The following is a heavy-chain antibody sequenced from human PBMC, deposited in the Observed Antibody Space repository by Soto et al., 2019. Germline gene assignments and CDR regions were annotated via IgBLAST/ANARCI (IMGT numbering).Heavy chain of an antibody. CDR2: IYYSGST. CDR3: ASGAYYDSSGYLSSFDY. J-gene: IGHJ4*02. Sequence: PSETLSLTCTDSGGSISIYYWNWIRQPPGKGLEWIGYIYYSGSTNYNPSLKSRVTISVDTSKNQFSLELSSVTAADTAVYYCASGAYYDSSGYLSSFDYWGQGTLVTVSS. CDR1: GGSISIYY. V-gene: IGHV4-59*01. D-gene: IGHD3-22*01.